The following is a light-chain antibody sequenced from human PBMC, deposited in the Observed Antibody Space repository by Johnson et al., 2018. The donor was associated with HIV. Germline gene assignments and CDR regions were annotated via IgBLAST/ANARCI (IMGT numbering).Light chain of an antibody. CDR3: GTWDSSLSAHYI. CDR1: SDNIGNNY. V-gene: IGLV1-51*01. Sequence: QSVLTQPPSVSAAPGQKVTISCSGSSDNIGNNYVSWYQQVPGTAPKVLIYDNNKRPSGIPDRFSDSKSGTSATLGITGLQTGDEADYYCGTWDSSLSAHYIFGTGTKVTVL. J-gene: IGLJ1*01. CDR2: DNN.